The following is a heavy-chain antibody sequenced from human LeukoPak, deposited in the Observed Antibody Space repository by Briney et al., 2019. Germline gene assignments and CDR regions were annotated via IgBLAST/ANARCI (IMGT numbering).Heavy chain of an antibody. D-gene: IGHD3-10*01. CDR1: GFTFSDYY. CDR3: ARDALWFGETTYYYGMDV. V-gene: IGHV3-11*06. CDR2: ISSSSSYT. Sequence: PGGSLRLSCAASGFTFSDYYMSWIRQAPGKGLEWVSYISSSSSYTNYADSVKGRFTISRDNAKNSQYLQMNSLRAEDTAVYYCARDALWFGETTYYYGMDVWGKGTTATVSS. J-gene: IGHJ6*04.